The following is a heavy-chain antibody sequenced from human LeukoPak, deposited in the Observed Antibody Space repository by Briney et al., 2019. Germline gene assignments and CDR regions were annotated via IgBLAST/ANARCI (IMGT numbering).Heavy chain of an antibody. CDR1: GFIFNNYA. Sequence: GGSLRLSCAASGFIFNNYAMNWVRQAPGKGLEWISGISGTGSSKYYAESVKSRFTISRDNSKNTLYLQMNSLRVDDTAIYYCAKAPRGYYYDSSGYSDYWGQGTLVTISS. CDR3: AKAPRGYYYDSSGYSDY. D-gene: IGHD3-22*01. J-gene: IGHJ4*02. V-gene: IGHV3-23*01. CDR2: ISGTGSSK.